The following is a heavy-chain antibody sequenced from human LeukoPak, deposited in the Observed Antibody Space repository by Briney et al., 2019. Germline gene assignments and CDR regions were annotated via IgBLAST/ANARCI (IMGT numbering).Heavy chain of an antibody. CDR3: ARGYGSGNYYDY. Sequence: SVKVSCKASGGTFSSYAISWVRQAPGQGLEWMGGIIPIFGTANYAQKFQGRVTITADESTSTAYMELSSLRSEDTAVYSCARGYGSGNYYDYWGQGTLVTVSS. V-gene: IGHV1-69*13. CDR2: IIPIFGTA. D-gene: IGHD3-10*01. J-gene: IGHJ4*02. CDR1: GGTFSSYA.